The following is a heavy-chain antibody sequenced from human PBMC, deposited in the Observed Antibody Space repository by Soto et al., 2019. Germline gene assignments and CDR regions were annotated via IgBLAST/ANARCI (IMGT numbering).Heavy chain of an antibody. Sequence: PGGSLRLSCAASGFTLSSYGMHWVRQAPGKGLEWVAIISYDGSNTYYADSVKGRFTISRDNSKNTLYLQMNSLRAEDTSVYYCAKEGGLSGSYYISSSYYFDYWGQGTLVTVS. CDR3: AKEGGLSGSYYISSSYYFDY. CDR1: GFTLSSYG. J-gene: IGHJ4*02. V-gene: IGHV3-30*18. D-gene: IGHD1-26*01. CDR2: ISYDGSNT.